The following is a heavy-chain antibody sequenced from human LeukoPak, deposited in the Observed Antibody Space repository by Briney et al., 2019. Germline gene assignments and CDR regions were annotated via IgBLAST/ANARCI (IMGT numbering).Heavy chain of an antibody. Sequence: GASVKVSCKASGGTFSSYAISWVRQAPGQGLEWMGRIIPILGIANYAQKFQGRVTITADKSTSTAYMELSSLRSEDTAVYYCARVNEVVNIVGMDVWGQGTTVIVSS. D-gene: IGHD2/OR15-2a*01. CDR2: IIPILGIA. CDR1: GGTFSSYA. J-gene: IGHJ6*02. V-gene: IGHV1-69*04. CDR3: ARVNEVVNIVGMDV.